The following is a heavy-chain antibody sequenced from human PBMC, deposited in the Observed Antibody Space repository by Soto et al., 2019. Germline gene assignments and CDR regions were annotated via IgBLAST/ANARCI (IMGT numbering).Heavy chain of an antibody. Sequence: GSLRLSCAASGFTFSLFSMTWVRQAPGKGLEWVSVIYSGGSTYYADSVKGRFTISRDNSKNTLYLQVNSLRAEDTAVYYCAKDSGITMIVVVTALDYWGQGTLVTVSS. V-gene: IGHV3-53*01. D-gene: IGHD3-22*01. CDR3: AKDSGITMIVVVTALDY. CDR1: GFTFSLFS. J-gene: IGHJ4*02. CDR2: IYSGGST.